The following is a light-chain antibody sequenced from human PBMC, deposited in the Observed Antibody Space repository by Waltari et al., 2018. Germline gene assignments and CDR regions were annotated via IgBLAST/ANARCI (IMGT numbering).Light chain of an antibody. CDR3: QHYQSLPVT. Sequence: EIVLTQSPGPLSLSPGERVTLSCRASQSVSRNLDWYQQKPNQAPRLLIYGASIRATGIPDRFSGSGSGTDFSLTISRLEPEDCAVYYCQHYQSLPVTFGQGTKVEIK. CDR2: GAS. J-gene: IGKJ1*01. CDR1: QSVSRN. V-gene: IGKV3-20*01.